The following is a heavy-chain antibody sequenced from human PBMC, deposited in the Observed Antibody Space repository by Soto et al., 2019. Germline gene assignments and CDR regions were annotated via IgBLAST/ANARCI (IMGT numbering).Heavy chain of an antibody. CDR1: GFTFSSYG. J-gene: IGHJ3*02. CDR2: IWYDGSNK. D-gene: IGHD3-3*01. CDR3: ARSFRPRITIFGVVGPHPDAFDI. V-gene: IGHV3-33*01. Sequence: GGSLRLSCAASGFTFSSYGMHWVRQAPGKGLEWVAVIWYDGSNKYYADSVKGRFTISRDNSKNTLYLQMNSLRAEDTAVYYCARSFRPRITIFGVVGPHPDAFDIWGQGTMVTVSS.